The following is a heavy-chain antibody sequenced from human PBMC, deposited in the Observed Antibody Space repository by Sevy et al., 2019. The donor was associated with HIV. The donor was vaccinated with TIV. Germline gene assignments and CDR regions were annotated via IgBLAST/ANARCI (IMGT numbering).Heavy chain of an antibody. V-gene: IGHV4-59*01. CDR1: DDSISGYY. Sequence: SETLSLTRTVSDDSISGYYWSWIRQPPGKGLEWIGYIYYSGRTNYNPSLKSRATISADMSTNHFSLKLSSVTAADTAVYYCARTTPYYYYGMDVWGQGTTVTVSS. J-gene: IGHJ6*02. CDR3: ARTTPYYYYGMDV. D-gene: IGHD4-17*01. CDR2: IYYSGRT.